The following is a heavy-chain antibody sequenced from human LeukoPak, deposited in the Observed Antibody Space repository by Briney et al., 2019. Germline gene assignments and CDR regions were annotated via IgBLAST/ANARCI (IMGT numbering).Heavy chain of an antibody. CDR2: ISGSGGST. Sequence: GGSLRLSCAASGFTFSSYAMSWVRQAPGKGLEWVSAISGSGGSTYYADSVKGRFTISRDNSKNTLYLQMNSLRAEDTAVYYCARDGRSTSWSYYYYGMDVWGQGTTVTVSS. CDR1: GFTFSSYA. CDR3: ARDGRSTSWSYYYYGMDV. J-gene: IGHJ6*02. D-gene: IGHD2-2*01. V-gene: IGHV3-23*01.